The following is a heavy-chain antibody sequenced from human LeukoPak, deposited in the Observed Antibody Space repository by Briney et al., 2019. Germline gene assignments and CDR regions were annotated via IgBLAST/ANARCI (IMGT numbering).Heavy chain of an antibody. CDR1: GFTFSSYG. V-gene: IGHV3-33*01. Sequence: GGSLRLSCAASGFTFSSYGMHWVRQAPGKGLEWVAVIWYDGSNKYYVDSVKGRFTISRDNSKNTLYLQMNSLRAEDTAVYYCARAVAGTLPDYWGQGTLVTVSS. J-gene: IGHJ4*02. CDR3: ARAVAGTLPDY. D-gene: IGHD6-19*01. CDR2: IWYDGSNK.